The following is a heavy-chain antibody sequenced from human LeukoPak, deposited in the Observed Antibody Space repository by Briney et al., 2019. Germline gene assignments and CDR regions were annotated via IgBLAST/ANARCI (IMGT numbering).Heavy chain of an antibody. CDR3: AKDRYSAAGPFRVDY. V-gene: IGHV3-9*01. CDR1: GFTFDDYA. D-gene: IGHD6-25*01. Sequence: GGSLRLSCAASGFTFDDYAMHWVRQAPGKGLEWVSGISWNSVSIGYADSVKGRFTISRDYAKNSLYLQMNSLRVEDTALYYCAKDRYSAAGPFRVDYWGQGTLVTVSS. CDR2: ISWNSVSI. J-gene: IGHJ4*02.